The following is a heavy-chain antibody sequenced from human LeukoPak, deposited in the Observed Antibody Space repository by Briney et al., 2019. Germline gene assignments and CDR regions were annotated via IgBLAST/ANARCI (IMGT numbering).Heavy chain of an antibody. D-gene: IGHD2-2*01. CDR1: GFTFSRYS. Sequence: GGSLRLSCAASGFTFSRYSMNWVRQAPGKGLEWVSYISSSSNTIYYADSVKGRFTISRDNAKNSLYLQMNSLRAEDTAVYYCARNIGTGYCSSTSCLPDYWGQGTLVTVSS. CDR2: ISSSSNTI. J-gene: IGHJ4*02. CDR3: ARNIGTGYCSSTSCLPDY. V-gene: IGHV3-48*01.